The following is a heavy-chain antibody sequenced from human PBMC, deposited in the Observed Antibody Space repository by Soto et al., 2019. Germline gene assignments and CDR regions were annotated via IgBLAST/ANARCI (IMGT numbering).Heavy chain of an antibody. CDR3: AAERLGFCDTDHCFRHYLDS. V-gene: IGHV1-24*01. J-gene: IGHJ4*02. CDR1: GDTLSELS. CDR2: FDPEDQET. Sequence: QVQLIQSGAEVKKPGASVKVSCKVSGDTLSELSIHWVRQASGKGLEWMGSFDPEDQETVYAQKFQGRVTLTEDTSTDTAYMEVTSLRSEDTATYYCAAERLGFCDTDHCFRHYLDSWGQGTPVIISS. D-gene: IGHD2-15*01.